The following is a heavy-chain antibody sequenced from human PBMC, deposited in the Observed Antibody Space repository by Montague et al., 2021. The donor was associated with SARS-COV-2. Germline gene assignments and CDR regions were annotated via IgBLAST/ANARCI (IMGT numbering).Heavy chain of an antibody. CDR3: VRASLIKARIAVAGTTVY. D-gene: IGHD6-19*01. CDR2: ISYDGSNK. J-gene: IGHJ4*02. CDR1: GFTFNNSA. V-gene: IGHV3-30*09. Sequence: SLRLSCAASGFTFNNSAMHWVRQAPGKGLEWVAIISYDGSNKYYADSVKGRFAISRDNSKDTLYLQMNSLRAEDTAVYYCVRASLIKARIAVAGTTVYWGQGALVTISS.